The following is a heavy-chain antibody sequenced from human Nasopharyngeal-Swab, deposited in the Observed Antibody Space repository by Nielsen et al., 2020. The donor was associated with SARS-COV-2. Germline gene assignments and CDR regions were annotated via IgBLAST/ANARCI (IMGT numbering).Heavy chain of an antibody. J-gene: IGHJ5*02. CDR2: ISSYNGDT. CDR3: ATAYGSVSSHES. D-gene: IGHD3-10*01. CDR1: GCTFTSFG. Sequence: ASVKASCKASGCTFTSFGISWARQAPGQGLEWMGWISSYNGDTHYAHSLQGRITMTTDTSTSTAYLELRSLRSDDTAMYYCATAYGSVSSHESWGQGTLVTVSS. V-gene: IGHV1-18*01.